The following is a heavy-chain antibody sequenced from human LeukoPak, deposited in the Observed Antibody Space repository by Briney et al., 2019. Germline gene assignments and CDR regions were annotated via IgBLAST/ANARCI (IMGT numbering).Heavy chain of an antibody. V-gene: IGHV3-30-3*01. CDR2: TSHDESNK. D-gene: IGHD3-10*01. CDR3: AKDEFGTFDY. J-gene: IGHJ4*02. CDR1: GCAFSNRP. Sequence: PGGSLRLSCAACGCAFSNRPMHWVRNAPGKGLEWVAVTSHDESNKYYADSVKGRFTISRDNSKNTLYLQMNSLRAEDTAVYYCAKDEFGTFDYWGQGTLVTVSS.